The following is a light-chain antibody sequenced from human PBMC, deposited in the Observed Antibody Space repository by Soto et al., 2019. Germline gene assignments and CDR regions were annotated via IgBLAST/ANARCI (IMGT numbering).Light chain of an antibody. J-gene: IGKJ1*01. CDR2: WAS. CDR3: QQYRSTPWT. CDR1: QSVLYSSNNKNY. V-gene: IGKV4-1*01. Sequence: DIVMTQSPDSLAVSLGERATINCKSSQSVLYSSNNKNYLAWYQQKPGQPPKLLLYWASTRESGVPDRFSGSGSGTDFTLTISSLQAEDVAVYFCQQYRSTPWTFGQGTKVEIK.